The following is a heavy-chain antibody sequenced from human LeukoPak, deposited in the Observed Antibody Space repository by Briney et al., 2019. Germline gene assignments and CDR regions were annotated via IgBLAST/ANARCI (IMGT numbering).Heavy chain of an antibody. V-gene: IGHV5-51*01. J-gene: IGHJ4*02. CDR2: IYPGDSAT. CDR1: GYSFTGYW. Sequence: GESLKISCKGSGYSFTGYWIGWVRQMPGKGLEWMGIIYPGDSATRYSPSFQGQVTISADRSISTAYLQWSNLKASDTAIYYCARVRDTSGYFDYGYWGQGTLVTVSS. CDR3: ARVRDTSGYFDYGY. D-gene: IGHD3-22*01.